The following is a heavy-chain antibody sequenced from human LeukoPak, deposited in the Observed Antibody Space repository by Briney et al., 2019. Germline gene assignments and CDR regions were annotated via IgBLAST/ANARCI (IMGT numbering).Heavy chain of an antibody. CDR1: GGSISTYY. V-gene: IGHV4-59*08. J-gene: IGHJ4*02. CDR2: IYSSGST. Sequence: PSETLSLTCTVSGGSISTYYWSWIRQPPVKGLEWIGYIYSSGSTNYNPSLKSRVTISVDTSKNQFSLKLSSVTAADTAVYYCARHGVTESSSFDYWGQGTLVTVSS. D-gene: IGHD6-13*01. CDR3: ARHGVTESSSFDY.